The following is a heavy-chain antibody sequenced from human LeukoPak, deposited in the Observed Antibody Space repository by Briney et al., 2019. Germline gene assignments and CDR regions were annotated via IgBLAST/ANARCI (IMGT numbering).Heavy chain of an antibody. J-gene: IGHJ4*02. D-gene: IGHD5/OR15-5a*01. CDR3: AGGSPSRY. CDR2: IIPILAIP. CDR1: GGSLISYA. Sequence: SVKVSCKASGGSLISYAINWVGQAPGQGVEWMGRIIPILAIPNYVQQFQGRVTITADKSTSTAYMELSSLRSEDTAVYYCAGGSPSRYWGQGTLVTVSS. V-gene: IGHV1-69*10.